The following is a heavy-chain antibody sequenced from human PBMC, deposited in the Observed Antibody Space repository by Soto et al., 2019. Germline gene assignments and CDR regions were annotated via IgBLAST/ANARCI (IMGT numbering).Heavy chain of an antibody. CDR2: INPNRGGT. Sequence: QVQLVQPGADVKRPGATVRVSCKASGYVFTGYYIHWVRQAPGQGLEWMGWINPNRGGTNYAQKCQYRVSMTRATSISTAYMELSRLRYDDTAVYYCARESLKDCRSASCFNRHSWSDPGGQGTLVVVS. J-gene: IGHJ5*02. V-gene: IGHV1-2*02. CDR1: GYVFTGYY. CDR3: ARESLKDCRSASCFNRHSWSDP. D-gene: IGHD2-2*01.